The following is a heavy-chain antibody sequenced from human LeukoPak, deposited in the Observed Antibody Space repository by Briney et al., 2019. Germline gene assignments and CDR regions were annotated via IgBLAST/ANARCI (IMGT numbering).Heavy chain of an antibody. CDR3: SKDRGVFGVAYSLDY. D-gene: IGHD3-3*01. Sequence: GGSLRLSCAASGFTFDDYAMHWVRQAPGKGLEWVSGISWNSGSIGYADSVKGRFTISRDNAKNSLYLQMNSLRPEDTAVYYCSKDRGVFGVAYSLDYWGQGTLVTVSS. J-gene: IGHJ4*02. CDR2: ISWNSGSI. CDR1: GFTFDDYA. V-gene: IGHV3-9*01.